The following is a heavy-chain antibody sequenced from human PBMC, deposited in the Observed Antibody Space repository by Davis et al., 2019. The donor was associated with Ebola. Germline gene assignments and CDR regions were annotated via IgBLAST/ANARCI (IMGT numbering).Heavy chain of an antibody. CDR2: IYSGGST. CDR1: GFTVSSNY. Sequence: GESLKISCAASGFTVSSNYMSWVRQAPGKGLEWVSVIYSGGSTYYADSVKGRFTISRDNSKNTLYLQMNSLRAEDTAVYYCARDPSPRYYYYGMDVWGQGTTVTVSS. CDR3: ARDPSPRYYYYGMDV. V-gene: IGHV3-53*01. J-gene: IGHJ6*02.